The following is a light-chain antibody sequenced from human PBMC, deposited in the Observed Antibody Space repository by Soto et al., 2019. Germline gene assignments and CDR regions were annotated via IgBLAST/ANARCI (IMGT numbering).Light chain of an antibody. CDR3: SSYAGSYTSV. Sequence: QSALTQPRSVSGSPAQSVTISCTGTSSDVGAYKYVSWCQHYPGQAPKVTIYDVTQRPSGVPDRFYGTKSRNPASLTISGLQAEDDAAYYCSSYAGSYTSVFGSGTKGTAL. CDR1: SSDVGAYKY. J-gene: IGLJ1*01. V-gene: IGLV2-11*01. CDR2: DVT.